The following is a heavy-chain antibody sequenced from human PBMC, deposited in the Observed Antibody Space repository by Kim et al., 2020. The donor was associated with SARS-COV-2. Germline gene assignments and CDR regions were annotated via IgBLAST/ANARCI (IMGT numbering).Heavy chain of an antibody. CDR2: IYYSGST. D-gene: IGHD3-10*01. Sequence: SETLSLTCTVSGGSISSGGYYWSWIRQHPGKGLEWIGYIYYSGSTYYNPSLKSRVTISVDTSKNQFSLKLSSVTAADTAVYYCARAGVNYYGSGSLDYWGQGTLVTVSS. CDR3: ARAGVNYYGSGSLDY. V-gene: IGHV4-31*03. CDR1: GGSISSGGYY. J-gene: IGHJ4*02.